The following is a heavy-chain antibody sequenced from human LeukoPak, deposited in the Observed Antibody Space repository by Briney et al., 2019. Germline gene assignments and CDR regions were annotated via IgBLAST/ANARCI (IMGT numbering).Heavy chain of an antibody. D-gene: IGHD3-16*01. CDR2: ISWNSGSI. V-gene: IGHV3-9*01. Sequence: GGSLRLSCAASGFSFDDYAMHWVRQAPGKGLEWVSGISWNSGSIGYADSVKGRFTISRDNAKNRLYLQMNSLRAEDTALYYCAKDRLGVGIFDYWGQGTLVTVSS. CDR3: AKDRLGVGIFDY. CDR1: GFSFDDYA. J-gene: IGHJ4*02.